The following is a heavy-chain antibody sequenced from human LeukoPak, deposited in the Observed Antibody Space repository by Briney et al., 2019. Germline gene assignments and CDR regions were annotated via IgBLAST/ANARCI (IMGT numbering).Heavy chain of an antibody. V-gene: IGHV3-30*18. J-gene: IGHJ4*02. D-gene: IGHD3-22*01. CDR1: GFTFSSYG. Sequence: GGSLRLSCAASGFTFSSYGMHWVRQAPGKGLEWVAVISYDGSNKYYADSVKGRFTISRDNSKNTLYLQMNSLRAEDTAVYYCAKDHGYYDSSGYYSDWGQGTLVTVSS. CDR3: AKDHGYYDSSGYYSD. CDR2: ISYDGSNK.